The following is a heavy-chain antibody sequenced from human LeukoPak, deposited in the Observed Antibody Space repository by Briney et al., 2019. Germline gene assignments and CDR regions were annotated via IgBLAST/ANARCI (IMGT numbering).Heavy chain of an antibody. J-gene: IGHJ6*03. D-gene: IGHD3-3*01. V-gene: IGHV4-59*01. CDR2: IYYSGST. CDR1: GGSISSYY. Sequence: SETLSLTCTVSGGSISSYYWSWIRQPPGKGLEWIGYIYYSGSTNYNPSLKSRVTISVDTSKNQFSLKLSSVTAADTAVYYCARSKYYDFWSGKADYYMDVWGKGTTVTVSS. CDR3: ARSKYYDFWSGKADYYMDV.